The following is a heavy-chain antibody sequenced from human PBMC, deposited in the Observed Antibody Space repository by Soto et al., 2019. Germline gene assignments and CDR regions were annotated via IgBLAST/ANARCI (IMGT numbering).Heavy chain of an antibody. CDR2: ISGSGGST. V-gene: IGHV3-23*01. Sequence: SLRLSCAASGFTVSGNYMSWVRQAPGKGLEWVSAISGSGGSTYYADSVKGRFTISRDNSKNTLYLQMNSLRAEDTAVYYCAKEFLTGYLNYDSWGQGTLVTVSS. CDR1: GFTVSGNY. D-gene: IGHD3-9*01. CDR3: AKEFLTGYLNYDS. J-gene: IGHJ5*01.